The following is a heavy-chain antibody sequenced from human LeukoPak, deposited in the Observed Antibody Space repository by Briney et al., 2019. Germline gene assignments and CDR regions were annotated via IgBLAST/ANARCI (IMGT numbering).Heavy chain of an antibody. Sequence: PGRSLRLSCAASGFTFSSYAMHWVRQAPGKGLERVAVISYDGSNKYYADSVKGRFTTSRDNSKNTLYLQMNSLRAEDTAVYYCARGGYGDTIDYWGQGTLVTVSS. J-gene: IGHJ4*02. D-gene: IGHD4-17*01. CDR2: ISYDGSNK. V-gene: IGHV3-30*04. CDR1: GFTFSSYA. CDR3: ARGGYGDTIDY.